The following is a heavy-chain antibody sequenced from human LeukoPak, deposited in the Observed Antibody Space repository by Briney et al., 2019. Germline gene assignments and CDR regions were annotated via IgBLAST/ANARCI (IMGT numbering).Heavy chain of an antibody. CDR3: ATHFPYFDL. Sequence: SGGSLRLSCAASGFTFSSYAMSWVRQAPGKGLEWVSAISGSGGSTYYADSVKGRFTISRDNSKNTLFLEMNSLRADDTAVYCATHFPYFDLWGRGTLVTVSS. CDR1: GFTFSSYA. CDR2: ISGSGGST. V-gene: IGHV3-23*01. J-gene: IGHJ2*01.